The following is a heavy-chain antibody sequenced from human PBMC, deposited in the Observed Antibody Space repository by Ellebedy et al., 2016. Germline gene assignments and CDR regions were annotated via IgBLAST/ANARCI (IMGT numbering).Heavy chain of an antibody. CDR1: GFSFSSYS. V-gene: IGHV3-30-3*01. CDR2: TSYDEITK. J-gene: IGHJ4*02. Sequence: GESLKISXAASGFSFSSYSMHWVRQAPGKGLEWVAVTSYDEITKYYADSVRDRFTISRDNSKTTLYLQMDSLRPENTAVYYCAREKVQGVARHLDYWGQGTLVTVSS. CDR3: AREKVQGVARHLDY. D-gene: IGHD2-15*01.